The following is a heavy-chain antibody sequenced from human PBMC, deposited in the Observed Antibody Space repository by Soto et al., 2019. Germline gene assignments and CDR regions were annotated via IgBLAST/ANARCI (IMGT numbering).Heavy chain of an antibody. CDR1: GFTFSSYG. J-gene: IGHJ4*02. CDR2: IWYDGSNK. D-gene: IGHD3-10*01. Sequence: VQLVESGGVVVQPGGSLRLSCAASGFTFSSYGMHWVRQAPGKGLEWVAVIWYDGSNKYYADSVKGRFTISRDNSKNTLYLQMNSLRAEDTAVYYCARGNGSGSYWLGGADYWGQGTLVTVSS. CDR3: ARGNGSGSYWLGGADY. V-gene: IGHV3-33*01.